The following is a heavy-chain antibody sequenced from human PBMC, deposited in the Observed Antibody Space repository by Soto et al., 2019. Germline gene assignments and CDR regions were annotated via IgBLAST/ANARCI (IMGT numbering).Heavy chain of an antibody. V-gene: IGHV3-30*18. CDR2: ISYDGSNK. D-gene: IGHD1-1*01. CDR3: AKAMGTNWKQGASYYYYGMDV. Sequence: GGSLRLSCAASGFTFSSYGMHWVRQAPGKGLEWVAVISYDGSNKYYADSVKGRFTISRDNSKNTLYLQMNSLRAEDTAVYYCAKAMGTNWKQGASYYYYGMDVWGQGTTVTVSS. J-gene: IGHJ6*02. CDR1: GFTFSSYG.